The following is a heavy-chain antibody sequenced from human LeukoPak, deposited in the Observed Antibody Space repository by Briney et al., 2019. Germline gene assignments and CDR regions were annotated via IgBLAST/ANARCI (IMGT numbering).Heavy chain of an antibody. CDR2: IWYDASNK. CDR3: ARDRLTYYYDSSGGQAFDI. J-gene: IGHJ3*02. Sequence: PGRSLRLSCAASGFTFSSYGMHWVRQAPGKGLEWAAVIWYDASNKYYADSVKGRFTIARDNSKNTLYFQMNSLRAEDTAVYYCARDRLTYYYDSSGGQAFDIWGQGTMVTVSS. CDR1: GFTFSSYG. D-gene: IGHD3-22*01. V-gene: IGHV3-33*01.